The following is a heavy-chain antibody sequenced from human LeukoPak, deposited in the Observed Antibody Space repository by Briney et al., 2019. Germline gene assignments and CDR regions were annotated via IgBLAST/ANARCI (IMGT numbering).Heavy chain of an antibody. CDR3: ARESAYCSGGSCPFKI. Sequence: ASETLSLTCTVSGGTISSGGYYWSWIRQHPGKGLEWIGYIYYSGSTYYNPSLKSRVTISVDTSKNQFSLKLSSVTAADTAVYYRARESAYCSGGSCPFKIWGQGTMVTVSS. V-gene: IGHV4-31*03. CDR2: IYYSGST. D-gene: IGHD2-15*01. CDR1: GGTISSGGYY. J-gene: IGHJ3*02.